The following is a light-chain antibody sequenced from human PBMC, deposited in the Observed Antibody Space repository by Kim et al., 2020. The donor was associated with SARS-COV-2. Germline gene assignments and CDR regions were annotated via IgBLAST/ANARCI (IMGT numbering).Light chain of an antibody. J-gene: IGKJ1*01. CDR1: QSLLHSNGYNY. CDR3: MQALQTSVT. V-gene: IGKV2-28*01. CDR2: LGS. Sequence: DIVMTQSPLSLPVTPGEPVSISCRSSQSLLHSNGYNYLDWYLQKPGQSPQLLIYLGSNRASGVPDRFSGSGSGTDFTLKISRVEAEDVGVYYCMQALQTSVTFGQGTKVDIK.